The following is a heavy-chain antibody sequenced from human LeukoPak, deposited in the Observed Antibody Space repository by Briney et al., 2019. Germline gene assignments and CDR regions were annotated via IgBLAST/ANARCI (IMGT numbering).Heavy chain of an antibody. D-gene: IGHD3-10*01. Sequence: SETLSLTCTVSGGSISSYYWSWIRQPPGKGLEWIGYTYYSGSTNYNPSLKSRVTISVDTSKNQFSLKLSSVTAADTAVYYCARYYDSGSYSDRSPFDYWGQGTLVTVSS. CDR1: GGSISSYY. J-gene: IGHJ4*02. CDR3: ARYYDSGSYSDRSPFDY. CDR2: TYYSGST. V-gene: IGHV4-59*01.